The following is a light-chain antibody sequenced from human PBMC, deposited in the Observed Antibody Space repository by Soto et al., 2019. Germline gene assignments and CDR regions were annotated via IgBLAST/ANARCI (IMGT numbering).Light chain of an antibody. CDR3: HQYGSSPST. Sequence: EIVLTQSPGTLSLSPGERAALSCRASQSVGSNYLAWYQQKPGQAPRLLIYGASNRATGISDRFSGSGSGTDFTLTISRLEPEDCAVYYCHQYGSSPSTFGQGTKVEIK. J-gene: IGKJ1*01. V-gene: IGKV3-20*01. CDR1: QSVGSNY. CDR2: GAS.